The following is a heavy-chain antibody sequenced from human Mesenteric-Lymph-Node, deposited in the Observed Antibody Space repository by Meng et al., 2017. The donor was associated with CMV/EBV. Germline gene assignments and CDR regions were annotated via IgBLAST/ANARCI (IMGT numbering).Heavy chain of an antibody. V-gene: IGHV3-66*02. CDR1: GFTVNLNY. CDR2: IYSGGDT. CDR3: ARGNLGMIAIPLDL. D-gene: IGHD2-21*01. J-gene: IGHJ5*02. Sequence: GGSLRLSCAASGFTVNLNYMTWVRQAPGKGLEWVSVIYSGGDTYYADSVQGRFTMSRDNSKNTLYLQMNSLRAEDTAVYYCARGNLGMIAIPLDLRGQGTLVTVSS.